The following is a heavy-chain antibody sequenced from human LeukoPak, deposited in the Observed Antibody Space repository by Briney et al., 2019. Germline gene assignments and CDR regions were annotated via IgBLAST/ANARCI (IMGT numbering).Heavy chain of an antibody. CDR3: ATKRIQLWPRNYYYYGMDV. D-gene: IGHD5-18*01. Sequence: PSETLSLTCTVSGGSISSGGYYWSWIRQPPGKGLEWIGEINHSGSTNYNPSLKSRVTISVDTSKNQFSLKLSSVTAADTAVYYCATKRIQLWPRNYYYYGMDVWGQGTTVTVSS. CDR1: GGSISSGGYY. J-gene: IGHJ6*02. CDR2: INHSGST. V-gene: IGHV4-39*07.